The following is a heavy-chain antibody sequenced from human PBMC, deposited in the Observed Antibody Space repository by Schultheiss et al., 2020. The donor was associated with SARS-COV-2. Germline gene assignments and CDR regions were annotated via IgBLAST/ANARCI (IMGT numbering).Heavy chain of an antibody. CDR2: ISSTSDYI. CDR1: GFTFSDYY. CDR3: ARGMGGGYVPDY. V-gene: IGHV3-11*03. D-gene: IGHD5-12*01. J-gene: IGHJ4*02. Sequence: GESLKISCAASGFTFSDYYMSWIRQAPGKGLEWVSYISSTSDYINYADSVRGRFTISRDNSKNTLYLQMNSLRAEDTAVYYCARGMGGGYVPDYWGQGTLVTVSS.